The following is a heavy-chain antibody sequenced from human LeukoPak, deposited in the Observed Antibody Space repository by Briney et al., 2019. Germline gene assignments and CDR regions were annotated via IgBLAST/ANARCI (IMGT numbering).Heavy chain of an antibody. V-gene: IGHV3-21*01. CDR2: ISSSSTYI. J-gene: IGHJ4*02. CDR3: GHCTTTSCYAGGH. CDR1: GFTFSSYS. D-gene: IGHD2-2*01. Sequence: GGSLRLSCAASGFTFSSYSMNWVRQAPGKGLEWVSSISSSSTYIYYADLVKGRFTISRDNAKNSLYLQMNSLSAEDPAVYYCGHCTTTSCYAGGHWGQGTLVTVSS.